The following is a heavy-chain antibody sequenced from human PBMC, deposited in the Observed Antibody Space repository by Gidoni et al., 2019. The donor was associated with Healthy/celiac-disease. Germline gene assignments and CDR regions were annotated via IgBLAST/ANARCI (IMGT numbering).Heavy chain of an antibody. CDR2: IIRSFDTA. Sequence: QVQLVQSGAEVKKPGYSVKVSCKASGGTFSSYAISGVRQAPGQWLEWMGGIIRSFDTANYAQKFQVIVTISADESTSTAYMELSSLRSEDTAVYYCARRSRVVYYYGMDVWGQGTTVTVSS. V-gene: IGHV1-69*01. CDR1: GGTFSSYA. J-gene: IGHJ6*02. D-gene: IGHD2-21*01. CDR3: ARRSRVVYYYGMDV.